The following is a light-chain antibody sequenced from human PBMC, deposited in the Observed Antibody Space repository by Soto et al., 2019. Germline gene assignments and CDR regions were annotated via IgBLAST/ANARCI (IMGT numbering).Light chain of an antibody. J-gene: IGKJ1*01. Sequence: EIVLAQSPGPLSLSPGERATLSCRASQSVTNSFLAWYQQKPGQAPRLLIYGASRRATGIPDRFTGSGSGTDFTLTISRLEPEDFAVYYCQQYVSSPWSFGQGTKVEL. CDR3: QQYVSSPWS. CDR2: GAS. V-gene: IGKV3-20*01. CDR1: QSVTNSF.